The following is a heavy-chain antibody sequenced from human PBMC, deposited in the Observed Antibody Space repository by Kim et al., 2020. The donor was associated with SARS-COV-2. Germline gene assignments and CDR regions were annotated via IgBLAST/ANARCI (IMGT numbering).Heavy chain of an antibody. D-gene: IGHD4-17*01. CDR2: IKIKADGGTT. V-gene: IGHV3-15*01. Sequence: GGSLRLSCAASGFTFTDAWMNWVRQAPGKGLEWVARIKIKADGGTTDYAAPVKDRFTISRDDSKNTVSLHMNSLKTEDTAVYYCAAYGGHDYWGQGTLVTVSS. CDR1: GFTFTDAW. CDR3: AAYGGHDY. J-gene: IGHJ4*02.